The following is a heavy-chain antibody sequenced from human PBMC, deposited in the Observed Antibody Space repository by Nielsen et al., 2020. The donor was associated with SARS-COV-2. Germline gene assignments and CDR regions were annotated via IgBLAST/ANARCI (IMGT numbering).Heavy chain of an antibody. CDR3: ARYSSSWTMDY. V-gene: IGHV3-11*03. CDR2: ISSSSSYT. Sequence: WIRQPPGKGLEWVSYISSSSSYTNYADSVKGRFTISRDNAKNSLYLQMNSLRAEDTAVYYCARYSSSWTMDYWGQGTLVTVSS. J-gene: IGHJ4*02. D-gene: IGHD6-13*01.